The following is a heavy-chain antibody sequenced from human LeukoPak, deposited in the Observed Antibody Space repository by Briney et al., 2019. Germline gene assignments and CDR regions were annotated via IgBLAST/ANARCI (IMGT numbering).Heavy chain of an antibody. CDR1: GFPFSSYW. CDR2: IKQDGSEK. D-gene: IGHD6-13*01. J-gene: IGHJ4*02. Sequence: QPGGSLRLSCAASGFPFSSYWMSWVRQAPGKGLEWVANIKQDGSEKYYVDSVKGRFIISRDNSKNTLYLQMNSLRTEDTAVYYCTKGLRQQLVSTLDYWGQGTLVTVSS. CDR3: TKGLRQQLVSTLDY. V-gene: IGHV3-7*01.